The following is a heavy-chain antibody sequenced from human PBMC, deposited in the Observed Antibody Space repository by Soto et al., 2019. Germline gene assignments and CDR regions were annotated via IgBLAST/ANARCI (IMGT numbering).Heavy chain of an antibody. Sequence: GGSLRLSCATSGFTFSNYGIHWVRQAPGKGLEWVAVIWYDGSNKYYADSVKGRFTISRDNSKNTLYLQMNSLRAEDTAVYYCAKDGLYSPDDYWGQGTLVTVSS. CDR1: GFTFSNYG. J-gene: IGHJ4*02. CDR3: AKDGLYSPDDY. D-gene: IGHD2-21*01. V-gene: IGHV3-33*06. CDR2: IWYDGSNK.